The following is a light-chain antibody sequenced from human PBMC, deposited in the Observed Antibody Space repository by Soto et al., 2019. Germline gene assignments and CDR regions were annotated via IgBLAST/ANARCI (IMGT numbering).Light chain of an antibody. V-gene: IGKV1-27*01. Sequence: DIHLTQSPSFLSASVGDRVTITCRASQGISNYLAWYQQKPGKVPKLLIYAASTLQSGVPSRFSGSGSGTDFTLTINSLQPEDVATYYCQKYNSAPWTFGQGTKVDIK. CDR3: QKYNSAPWT. CDR2: AAS. J-gene: IGKJ1*01. CDR1: QGISNY.